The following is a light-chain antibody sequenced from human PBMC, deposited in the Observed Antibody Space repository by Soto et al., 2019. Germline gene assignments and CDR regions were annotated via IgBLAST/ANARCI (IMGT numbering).Light chain of an antibody. CDR1: QSVSSSY. V-gene: IGKV3-20*01. J-gene: IGKJ1*01. CDR2: GAS. CDR3: QQYGSSPWT. Sequence: EIVLKQSTGTLSLSPGERATLSCRASQSVSSSYLAWYQQKPGQAPRLLIYGASSRATGIPDRFSGSGSGTDFTLTISRLEPEDFAVYYCQQYGSSPWTFGQGTKVEMK.